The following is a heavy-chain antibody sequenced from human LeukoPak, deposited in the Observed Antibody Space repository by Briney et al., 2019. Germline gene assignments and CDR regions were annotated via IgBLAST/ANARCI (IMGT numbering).Heavy chain of an antibody. D-gene: IGHD2-15*01. J-gene: IGHJ6*02. V-gene: IGHV3-49*04. Sequence: PGRSLRLSCTTSGFTFGVHAVSWVRQAPGKGREWVGFIRSKAYGGTTEYAASVKGRFTISRDDSKSIAYLQMNSLKTEDTAVYYCSRGWGYCSGGRCHYGMDVWGQGTTVTVSS. CDR2: IRSKAYGGTT. CDR3: SRGWGYCSGGRCHYGMDV. CDR1: GFTFGVHA.